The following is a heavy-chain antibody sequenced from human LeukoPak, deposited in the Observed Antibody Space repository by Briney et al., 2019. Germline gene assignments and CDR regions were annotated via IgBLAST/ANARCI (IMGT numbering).Heavy chain of an antibody. Sequence: GESLKISCKGSGYSFTSYWIGWVRQMPGEGLEWMGIIYPGDSDTRYSPSFQGQATISADKSISTAYLQWSSLKASDTAMYYCARQNYYYDSSGPPVGWFDPWGQGTLVTVSS. J-gene: IGHJ5*02. CDR3: ARQNYYYDSSGPPVGWFDP. CDR1: GYSFTSYW. D-gene: IGHD3-22*01. V-gene: IGHV5-51*01. CDR2: IYPGDSDT.